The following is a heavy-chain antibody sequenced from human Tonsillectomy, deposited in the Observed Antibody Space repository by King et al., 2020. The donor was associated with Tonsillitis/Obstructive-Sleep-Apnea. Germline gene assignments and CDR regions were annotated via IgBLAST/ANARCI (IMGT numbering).Heavy chain of an antibody. J-gene: IGHJ4*02. CDR1: GFSLSISGVG. D-gene: IGHD1-1*01. CDR2: IYWDDDK. CDR3: AHRGPLAEFDN. Sequence: TLKESGPTLVKPTQTLTLTCTFSGFSLSISGVGVGWVRQPPEKALEWLALIYWDDDKRYSPSLKSRLTINKDTSKNQVVLTVTNMDPVDTATYYCAHRGPLAEFDNWGQGTLVTVSS. V-gene: IGHV2-5*02.